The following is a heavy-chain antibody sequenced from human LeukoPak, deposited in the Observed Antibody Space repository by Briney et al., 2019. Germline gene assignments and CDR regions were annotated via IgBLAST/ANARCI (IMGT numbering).Heavy chain of an antibody. Sequence: SETLSLTCAVYGGSFSGYHWSWIRQPPGKGLEWIGEIDHGGSTNYNPSLKSRVTISVDTSKNQFSLKRSSVTAAETAVYYCARALLNVFGVVWEYRYYYYMDVWGKGTTVTVSS. D-gene: IGHD3-3*01. J-gene: IGHJ6*03. V-gene: IGHV4-34*01. CDR1: GGSFSGYH. CDR2: IDHGGST. CDR3: ARALLNVFGVVWEYRYYYYMDV.